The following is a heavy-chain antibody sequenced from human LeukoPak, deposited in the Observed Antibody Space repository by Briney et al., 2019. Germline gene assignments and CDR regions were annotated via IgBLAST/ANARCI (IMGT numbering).Heavy chain of an antibody. J-gene: IGHJ5*02. Sequence: GGSLRLSCAASGFTFSDYYVSWIRQAPGKGLEWVSYIRSSGSTIYYADSVKGRFTISRDNAKNSLYRQINTLRAEDTAVYYCARDLVGPPGSWFDPWGQGTLVTVSS. D-gene: IGHD2-15*01. CDR3: ARDLVGPPGSWFDP. V-gene: IGHV3-11*04. CDR1: GFTFSDYY. CDR2: IRSSGSTI.